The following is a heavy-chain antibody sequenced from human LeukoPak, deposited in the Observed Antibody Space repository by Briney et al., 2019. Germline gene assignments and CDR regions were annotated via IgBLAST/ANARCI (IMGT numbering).Heavy chain of an antibody. D-gene: IGHD2-15*01. V-gene: IGHV4-31*03. CDR2: IYYSGST. CDR3: ARSGLSATGEFDY. CDR1: GGSISSGGYY. Sequence: SETLSLTCTVSGGSISSGGYYWSWIRQHPGKGLEWIGYIYYSGSTYYNPSLRSRLTISVDTSKNQFSLKLSSVTAADTAVYYCARSGLSATGEFDYWGQGTLVTVSS. J-gene: IGHJ4*02.